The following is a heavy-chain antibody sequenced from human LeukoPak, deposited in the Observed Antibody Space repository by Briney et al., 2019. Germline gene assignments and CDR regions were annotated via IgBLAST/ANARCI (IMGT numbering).Heavy chain of an antibody. V-gene: IGHV1-18*01. CDR2: VSAYNGNT. Sequence: ASVKLSCTAPDDNFINYGFTWVRQAPGQGLEWMGWVSAYNGNTNYLERLQGRVTITTETSTNTVYMELRVLRSDDTDMYYCVRLSTNNWVSGYDTQWYFDLWGRGTLVTVSS. CDR1: DDNFINYG. CDR3: VRLSTNNWVSGYDTQWYFDL. J-gene: IGHJ2*01. D-gene: IGHD5-12*01.